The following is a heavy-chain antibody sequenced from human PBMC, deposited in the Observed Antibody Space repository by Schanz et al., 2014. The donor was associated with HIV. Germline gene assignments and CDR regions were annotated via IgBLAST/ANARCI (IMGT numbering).Heavy chain of an antibody. Sequence: EVQVVESGGGFVQPGGSLRLSCATSGFPFAAYAMTWVRQAPGKGLEWVSSISESGGRSYYADSVNGRFTISRDNSKNTLYLEMTTLRTEDTAVYYCAKPEYDSRGNSQSHFDYWGQGTLVTVSS. CDR1: GFPFAAYA. V-gene: IGHV3-23*04. CDR3: AKPEYDSRGNSQSHFDY. J-gene: IGHJ4*02. D-gene: IGHD3-22*01. CDR2: ISESGGRS.